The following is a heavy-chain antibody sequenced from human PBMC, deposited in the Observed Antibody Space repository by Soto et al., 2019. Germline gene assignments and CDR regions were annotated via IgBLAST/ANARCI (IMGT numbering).Heavy chain of an antibody. V-gene: IGHV1-8*01. Sequence: ASVKVSCKASGYTFTSYDNNWVRQATGQGLEWMGWMNLNSGNTGYAQKFQGRVTMTRNTSISTAYMELSSLRSEDTAGYYCASATVPAAMRDYYYYYYMDVWGKGTTVTVSS. CDR3: ASATVPAAMRDYYYYYYMDV. CDR2: MNLNSGNT. CDR1: GYTFTSYD. J-gene: IGHJ6*03. D-gene: IGHD2-2*01.